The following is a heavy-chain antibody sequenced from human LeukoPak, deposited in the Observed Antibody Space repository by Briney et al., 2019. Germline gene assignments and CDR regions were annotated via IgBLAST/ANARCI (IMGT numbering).Heavy chain of an antibody. V-gene: IGHV4-59*01. CDR1: GGSISSYY. Sequence: SETLSLTCSVSGGSISSYYWGWIRQPPGKGLEWIGNIYDSGSTNYNPSLKSRVTISVDTSKNQCSLKLSSVTAADTAVYYCARQSISGSSLSYFDYWGQGTLVNVSS. D-gene: IGHD3-22*01. CDR2: IYDSGST. J-gene: IGHJ4*02. CDR3: ARQSISGSSLSYFDY.